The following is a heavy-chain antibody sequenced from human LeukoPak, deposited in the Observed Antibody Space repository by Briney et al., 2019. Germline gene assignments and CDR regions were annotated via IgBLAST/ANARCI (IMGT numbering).Heavy chain of an antibody. CDR1: GGSISSYY. Sequence: SETLSLTCTVSGGSISSYYWSWIRQPPGKGLEWIGYIYYSGSTNYNPSLKSRVTISVDTSKNQFSLKLSSVTAADTAVYYWARSRGRKGWFPPWGQETLLTVSS. CDR2: IYYSGST. J-gene: IGHJ5*02. V-gene: IGHV4-59*01. D-gene: IGHD3-16*01. CDR3: ARSRGRKGWFPP.